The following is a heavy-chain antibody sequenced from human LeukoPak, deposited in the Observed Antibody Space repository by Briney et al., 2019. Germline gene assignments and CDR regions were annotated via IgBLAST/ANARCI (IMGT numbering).Heavy chain of an antibody. CDR2: TYYSGST. J-gene: IGHJ6*02. V-gene: IGHV4-59*01. CDR1: GGSISSYY. D-gene: IGHD1-26*01. CDR3: ARDSHIVGASYYYGMDV. Sequence: PSETLSLTCTVSGGSISSYYWSWIRQPPGKGLEWIGYTYYSGSTNYNPSLKSRVTISIDTSKNQFSLKLSSVTAADTAVYYCARDSHIVGASYYYGMDVWGQGTTVTASS.